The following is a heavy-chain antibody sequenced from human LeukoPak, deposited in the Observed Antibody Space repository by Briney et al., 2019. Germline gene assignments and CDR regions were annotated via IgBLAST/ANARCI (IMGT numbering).Heavy chain of an antibody. CDR2: IIPIFGTA. J-gene: IGHJ3*02. CDR3: AVLGGSYKGGYAFDI. D-gene: IGHD1-26*01. V-gene: IGHV1-69*05. Sequence: SVKVSCKASGGTFSSYAISWVRQAPGQGLEWMGGIIPIFGTANYAQKFQGRVTITTDESTSTAYMELSSLRPEDTAVYYCAVLGGSYKGGYAFDIWGQGTMVTVSS. CDR1: GGTFSSYA.